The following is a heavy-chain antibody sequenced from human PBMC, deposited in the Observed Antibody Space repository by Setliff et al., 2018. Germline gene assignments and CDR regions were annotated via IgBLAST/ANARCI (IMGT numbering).Heavy chain of an antibody. Sequence: ASVKVSCKASGYPLTAYYIHWVRQAPGQGLEWMGWISPHTGVINYAQKFQGRVAMTRDTSINTAYMELSSLRYDDTAVYFCARAYTPWSGSPRRYFDYWGQGALVTVSS. V-gene: IGHV1-2*02. CDR3: ARAYTPWSGSPRRYFDY. J-gene: IGHJ4*02. CDR1: GYPLTAYY. D-gene: IGHD3-3*01. CDR2: ISPHTGVI.